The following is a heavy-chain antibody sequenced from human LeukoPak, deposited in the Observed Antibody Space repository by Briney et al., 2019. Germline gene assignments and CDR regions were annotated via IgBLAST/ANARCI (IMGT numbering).Heavy chain of an antibody. D-gene: IGHD3-10*01. J-gene: IGHJ4*02. CDR3: ARGWLWFGECYFDY. Sequence: ASVKVSCKASGYTFTGYYMHWVRQAPGQGLEWMGWINPNSGGTNYAQKFQGRVTMTRDTSISTAYMELSRLRSDDTAVYYCARGWLWFGECYFDYWGQGTLVTVSS. CDR2: INPNSGGT. CDR1: GYTFTGYY. V-gene: IGHV1-2*02.